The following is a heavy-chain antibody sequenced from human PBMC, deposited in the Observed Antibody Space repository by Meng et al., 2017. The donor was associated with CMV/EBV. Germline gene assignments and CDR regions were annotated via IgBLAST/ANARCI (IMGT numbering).Heavy chain of an antibody. CDR2: IYYSESA. CDR1: GGSISTYY. Sequence: SETLSLTCTVSGGSISTYYWSWMRQPPGKGLEWIGHIYYSESAKYNPSLKSRVTISVDTSKNQFSLKLRSVTAADTAVYYCARGSRGFDYWGQGTLVTVSS. V-gene: IGHV4-59*01. J-gene: IGHJ4*02. D-gene: IGHD5/OR15-5a*01. CDR3: ARGSRGFDY.